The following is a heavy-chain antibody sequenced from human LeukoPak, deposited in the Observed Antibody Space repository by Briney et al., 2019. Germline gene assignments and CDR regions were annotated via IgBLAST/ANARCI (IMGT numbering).Heavy chain of an antibody. Sequence: GGSLRLSCAASGFTVSSNYMSWVRQAPGKGLEWVSGISWNSGSIGYADSVKGRFTISRDNAKNSLYLQMNSLRAEDTALYYCATENYYDSSGYQSALDYWGQGTLVTVSS. J-gene: IGHJ4*02. D-gene: IGHD3-22*01. CDR1: GFTVSSNY. CDR3: ATENYYDSSGYQSALDY. V-gene: IGHV3-9*01. CDR2: ISWNSGSI.